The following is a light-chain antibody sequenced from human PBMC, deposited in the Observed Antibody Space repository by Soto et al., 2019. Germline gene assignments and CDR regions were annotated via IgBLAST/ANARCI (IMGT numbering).Light chain of an antibody. V-gene: IGLV1-40*01. J-gene: IGLJ3*02. CDR2: GNS. CDR3: QSYDSSLSGWV. CDR1: SSNIGAGYD. Sequence: QSVLTQPPSVSGAPGQRVTISCTGSSSNIGAGYDVHWYQQLPGTAPKLLIYGNSNRPSGVPDRFSGSKSGTSASRAITGLRAEDEADYYCQSYDSSLSGWVFGGGTQLTVL.